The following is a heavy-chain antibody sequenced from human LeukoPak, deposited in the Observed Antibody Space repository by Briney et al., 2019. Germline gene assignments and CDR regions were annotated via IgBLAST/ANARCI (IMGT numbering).Heavy chain of an antibody. V-gene: IGHV3-7*02. D-gene: IGHD6-19*01. Sequence: PGGSLRLSCAASGFTFGSYWMTWVRQAPGEGLEWVANIKQDGSEKYYVDSVKGRFTISRDNARNSVFLQMNSLRAEDTAVYYCARHRVPVAGTGYYFDYWGQGTLVTVSS. CDR2: IKQDGSEK. CDR1: GFTFGSYW. J-gene: IGHJ4*02. CDR3: ARHRVPVAGTGYYFDY.